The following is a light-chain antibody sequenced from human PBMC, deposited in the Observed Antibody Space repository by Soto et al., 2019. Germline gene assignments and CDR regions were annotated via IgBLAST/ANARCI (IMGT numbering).Light chain of an antibody. J-gene: IGKJ3*01. V-gene: IGKV3-11*01. CDR3: QQRSNWPLVT. CDR1: QSVSTY. Sequence: EIVLTQSPATLSLSPGERATLSCRASQSVSTYLAWYQQRPGQPPRLLIYDASSRATGIPARFSGSGSGTDFTLTISGLETEDFAVYYCQQRSNWPLVTFGPGTRLDV. CDR2: DAS.